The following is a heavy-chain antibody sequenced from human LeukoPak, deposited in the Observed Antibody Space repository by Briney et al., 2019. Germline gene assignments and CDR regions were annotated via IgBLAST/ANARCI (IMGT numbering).Heavy chain of an antibody. CDR2: VSKTGSEP. CDR1: RFTFSNSA. Sequence: GGSLRLSRPGSRFTFSNSAMSWVRQARGKGREWVSTVSKTGSEPYYGDSVTPWLKISRDNYKNTLHPQMNRLRPEDTAVHYCAKAVRFNSGLFDYWGQGALVAASS. CDR3: AKAVRFNSGLFDY. J-gene: IGHJ4*02. V-gene: IGHV3-23*01. D-gene: IGHD1-1*01.